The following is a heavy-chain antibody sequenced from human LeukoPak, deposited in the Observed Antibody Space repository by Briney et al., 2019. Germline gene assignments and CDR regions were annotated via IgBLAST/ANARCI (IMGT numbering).Heavy chain of an antibody. CDR1: GFTFSSYV. CDR3: VKGDYDFWSGSD. V-gene: IGHV3-64D*09. J-gene: IGHJ4*02. D-gene: IGHD3-3*01. Sequence: GGSLRLSCSASGFTFSSYVMHWVRQAPGKGLEYVSAISGNGGTTYYADSVKGRFTISRDNSKNTLSLQMTSLRAEDTAVYYCVKGDYDFWSGSDWGQGTLVTVSS. CDR2: ISGNGGTT.